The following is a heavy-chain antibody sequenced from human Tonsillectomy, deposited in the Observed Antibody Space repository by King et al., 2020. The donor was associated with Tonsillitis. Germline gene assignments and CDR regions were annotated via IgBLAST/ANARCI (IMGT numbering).Heavy chain of an antibody. Sequence: VQLQESGPGLVKPSQTLSLTCTVSGGSIRSGSYYWSWIRQPAGKGREWLGRIYTSGITNYNPSLHSRVTLSLDTSKNQFSLKMSTVTAADTAVYYCASGSPETYCSSTSCFANPWFDPWGQGTLVTVSS. CDR3: ASGSPETYCSSTSCFANPWFDP. D-gene: IGHD2-2*01. J-gene: IGHJ5*02. CDR1: GGSIRSGSYY. CDR2: IYTSGIT. V-gene: IGHV4-61*02.